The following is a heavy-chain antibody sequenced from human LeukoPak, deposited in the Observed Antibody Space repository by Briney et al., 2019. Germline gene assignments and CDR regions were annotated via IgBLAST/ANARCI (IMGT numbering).Heavy chain of an antibody. CDR3: ATPTTVKSS. J-gene: IGHJ5*02. D-gene: IGHD4-17*01. CDR2: IYHSGST. CDR1: NYSISSGYY. V-gene: IGHV4-38-2*02. Sequence: SETLSLTCSVSNYSISSGYYWGWIRQPPGKGLEWIGSIYHSGSTYYNPSLKSRVTISVDTSKNQFSLKLSSVTAADTAVYYCATPTTVKSSWGQGTLVTVSS.